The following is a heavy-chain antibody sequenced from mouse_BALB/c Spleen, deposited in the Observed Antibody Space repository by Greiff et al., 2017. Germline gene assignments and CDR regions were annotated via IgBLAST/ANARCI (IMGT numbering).Heavy chain of an antibody. V-gene: IGHV2-6-2*01. D-gene: IGHD2-4*01. CDR3: ARAGYEYDTRTPWFAY. J-gene: IGHJ3*01. Sequence: VKLVESGPDLVAPSQSLSITCTVSGFSLTSYGVHWVRQPPGKGLEWLVVIWSDGSTTYTSALKSRLSISKDNSKSQVFLKMNSLQTDDTAMYYCARAGYEYDTRTPWFAYWGQGTLVTVSA. CDR1: GFSLTSYG. CDR2: IWSDGST.